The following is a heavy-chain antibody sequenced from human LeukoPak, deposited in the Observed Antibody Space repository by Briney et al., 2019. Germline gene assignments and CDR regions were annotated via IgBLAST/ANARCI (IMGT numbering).Heavy chain of an antibody. CDR1: DGSVSSTNW. V-gene: IGHV4-4*02. CDR2: VHLDGRT. CDR3: ARNGGPGFTHY. D-gene: IGHD3-16*01. Sequence: SETLSLTCGVSDGSVSSTNWWTWIRQPPGKGLEWIGEVHLDGRTNFNPSLKSRLTMSVDLSENHVSLKLTSVTAADTAVYYCARNGGPGFTHYWGQGTLVTVSS. J-gene: IGHJ4*02.